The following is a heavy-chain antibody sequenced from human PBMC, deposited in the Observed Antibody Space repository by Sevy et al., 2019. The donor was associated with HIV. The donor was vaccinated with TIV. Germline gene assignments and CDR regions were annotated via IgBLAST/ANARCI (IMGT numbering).Heavy chain of an antibody. V-gene: IGHV1-18*01. Sequence: ASVKVSCKASGYIFTAYHITWVRRAPGQGLEWMGWIAGYNDDANYAQNFQDRVTMATDVSKKTAYIELRSLTSDDTAVYYCARGRATNTGSYFFDHWAQGTLVTVSS. CDR3: ARGRATNTGSYFFDH. D-gene: IGHD2-8*02. CDR1: GYIFTAYH. J-gene: IGHJ4*01. CDR2: IAGYNDDA.